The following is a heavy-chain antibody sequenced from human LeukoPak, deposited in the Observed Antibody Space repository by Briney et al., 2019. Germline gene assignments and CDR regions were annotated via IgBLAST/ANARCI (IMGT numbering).Heavy chain of an antibody. CDR2: ISGRGGST. CDR1: GFTLSSYA. D-gene: IGHD3-3*01. V-gene: IGHV3-23*01. Sequence: GGSLRLSCAASGFTLSSYAMSWVRHAPGKGLEWVSAISGRGGSTYYADPAKGRFTISRDNSKNTLYLQMNSLRAEDTAVYYCAKDPAYYDFWSGYNNWFDPWGQGTLVSVSS. CDR3: AKDPAYYDFWSGYNNWFDP. J-gene: IGHJ5*02.